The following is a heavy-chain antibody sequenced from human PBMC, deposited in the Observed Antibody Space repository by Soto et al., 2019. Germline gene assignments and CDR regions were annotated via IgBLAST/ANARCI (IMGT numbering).Heavy chain of an antibody. CDR3: ARGGPTVTAHYYYGMDV. J-gene: IGHJ6*02. CDR2: IGTAGDT. V-gene: IGHV3-13*04. D-gene: IGHD4-17*01. Sequence: GGSLRLSCAASGFTFSSYDMHWVRQATGKGLEWVSAIGTAGDTYYPGSVKGRFTISRENAKNSLYLQMNSLRAGDTAVYYCARGGPTVTAHYYYGMDVWGQGTTVTVS. CDR1: GFTFSSYD.